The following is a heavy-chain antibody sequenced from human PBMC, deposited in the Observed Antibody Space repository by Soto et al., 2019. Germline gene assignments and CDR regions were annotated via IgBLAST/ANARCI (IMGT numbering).Heavy chain of an antibody. Sequence: QVQLVESGGGVVQPGRSLRLSCAASGFTFSSYGMHWVRQAPGKGLEWVAVISYDGSNKYYADSVKGRFTISRDNSKNTLYLQMNSLRAEDTAVYYCAKESDYYFDYWGQGTLVTVSS. CDR2: ISYDGSNK. CDR3: AKESDYYFDY. J-gene: IGHJ4*02. V-gene: IGHV3-30*18. CDR1: GFTFSSYG. D-gene: IGHD3-3*01.